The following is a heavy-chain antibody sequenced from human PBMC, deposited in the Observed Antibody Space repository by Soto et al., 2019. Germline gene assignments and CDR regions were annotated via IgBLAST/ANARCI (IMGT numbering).Heavy chain of an antibody. CDR1: GGSISSGDYY. CDR3: ARSWGDYGDYHGPAWFDY. CDR2: IYYSGST. Sequence: PSETLSLTCTVSGGSISSGDYYWSWIRQPPGKGLEWIGYIYYSGSTYYNPSLKSRVTISVDTSKNQFSLKLSSVTAADTAVYYCARSWGDYGDYHGPAWFDYWGQGTLVTVSS. D-gene: IGHD4-17*01. J-gene: IGHJ4*02. V-gene: IGHV4-30-4*01.